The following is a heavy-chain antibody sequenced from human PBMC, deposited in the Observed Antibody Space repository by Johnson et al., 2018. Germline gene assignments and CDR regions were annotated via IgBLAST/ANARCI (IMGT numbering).Heavy chain of an antibody. CDR3: ASDSGYSYGHNGFDS. CDR2: IWYDGSNK. CDR1: GFTFSSYG. V-gene: IGHV3-33*08. Sequence: QVQLVESGGGVVQPGRSLRLSCAASGFTFSSYGMHWVRQAPGKGLEWVAVIWYDGSNKYYADSVKGRFTISRDQSKNTLYLQMNSLRAEDSALYYCASDSGYSYGHNGFDSWGQGTMVTVSS. J-gene: IGHJ3*02. D-gene: IGHD5-18*01.